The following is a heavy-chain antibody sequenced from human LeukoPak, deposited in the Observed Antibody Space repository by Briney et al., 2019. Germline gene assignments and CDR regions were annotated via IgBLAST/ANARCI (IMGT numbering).Heavy chain of an antibody. J-gene: IGHJ4*02. V-gene: IGHV3-23*01. CDR1: GFTFSSYA. D-gene: IGHD2-2*02. CDR3: AKEDPAILLGIDY. CDR2: VTGSGGST. Sequence: PGGSLRLSCAASGFTFSSYAMSWVRQAPGKGLEWVSAVTGSGGSTYYADSVRGRFTISRDNSKNTLFLQLDSLRVEDTAVYYCAKEDPAILLGIDYWGQGALVIVSS.